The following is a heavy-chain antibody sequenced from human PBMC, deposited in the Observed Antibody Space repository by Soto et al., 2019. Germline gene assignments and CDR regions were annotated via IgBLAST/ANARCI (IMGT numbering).Heavy chain of an antibody. Sequence: QVQLVQSGAEVKKPGASVKVSCKASGYSFTSYDINWVRQAPGQALEWMGWMNPNSGITGYAQKFRGRVTMTRDTSLNTAYMELSSLRSDDTAVYYCARGFYFYLHNPGGNWGQGTLVTVSS. CDR1: GYSFTSYD. J-gene: IGHJ4*02. V-gene: IGHV1-8*01. CDR3: ARGFYFYLHNPGGN. D-gene: IGHD3-3*01. CDR2: MNPNSGIT.